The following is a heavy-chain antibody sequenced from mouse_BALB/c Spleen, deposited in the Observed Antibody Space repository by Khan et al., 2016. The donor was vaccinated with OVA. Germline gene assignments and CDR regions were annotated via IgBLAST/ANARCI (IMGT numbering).Heavy chain of an antibody. CDR3: AMGRTY. J-gene: IGHJ3*01. V-gene: IGHV3-2*02. CDR1: GSSITSDYA. D-gene: IGHD4-1*01. Sequence: EVKLLESGPGLVKPSQSLSLTCTVTGSSITSDYAWNWIRQFPGNKLEWMGYISYSGRTSYNPSLKSRISITRDTSKNQFFLQLNSVTAEDTATYYCAMGRTYWGQGTLVTVSA. CDR2: ISYSGRT.